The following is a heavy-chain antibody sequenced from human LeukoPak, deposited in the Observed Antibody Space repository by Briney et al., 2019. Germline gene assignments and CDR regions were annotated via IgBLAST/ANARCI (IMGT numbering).Heavy chain of an antibody. CDR2: ISYDGSNK. CDR1: GFTFSSYA. V-gene: IGHV3-30*04. J-gene: IGHJ4*02. CDR3: TRDRGSSTLGDY. Sequence: PGRSLRLSCAASGFTFSSYAMHWVRQAPGKGLEWVAVISYDGSNKYYADSVKGRFTISRDNSKNTLYLQMNSLKTEDTAVYYCTRDRGSSTLGDYCGQGTLVTVSS. D-gene: IGHD7-27*01.